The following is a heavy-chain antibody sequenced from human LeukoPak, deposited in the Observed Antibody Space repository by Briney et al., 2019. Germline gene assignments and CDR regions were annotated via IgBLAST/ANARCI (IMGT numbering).Heavy chain of an antibody. J-gene: IGHJ4*02. CDR1: GFTFSTYA. CDR2: ISYDGSNK. V-gene: IGHV3-30-3*01. D-gene: IGHD3-22*01. CDR3: ASESNYYDSSGYYPYYFDY. Sequence: GRSLRLSCAASGFTFSTYAMHWVRQAPGKGLEWVAVISYDGSNKYYADSVKGRFTISRDSSKNTLYLQMNSLRAEDTAVYYCASESNYYDSSGYYPYYFDYWGQGTLVTVSS.